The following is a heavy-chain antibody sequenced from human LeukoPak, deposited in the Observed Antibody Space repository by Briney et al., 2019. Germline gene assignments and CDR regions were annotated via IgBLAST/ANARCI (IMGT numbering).Heavy chain of an antibody. Sequence: SQTLSLTCAVSGGSISSGGYSWSWIRQPPGKGLEWIGYIYHSGSTYYNPSLKSRVTISVDRSKNQFSLKLSSVTAADTAVYYCARGRQQLVRRGFDYWDQGTLVTVSS. CDR3: ARGRQQLVRRGFDY. D-gene: IGHD6-13*01. CDR1: GGSISSGGYS. J-gene: IGHJ4*02. V-gene: IGHV4-30-2*01. CDR2: IYHSGST.